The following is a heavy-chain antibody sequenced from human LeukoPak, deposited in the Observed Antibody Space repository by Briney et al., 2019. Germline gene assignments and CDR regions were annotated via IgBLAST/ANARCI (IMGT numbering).Heavy chain of an antibody. D-gene: IGHD1-26*01. CDR2: IRYDGTNK. CDR1: GFSFSNYG. J-gene: IGHJ4*02. Sequence: PGGSLRLSCAASGFSFSNYGMHWVRQAPGKGLEWVAFIRYDGTNKYYADSVKGRFTISRDNSKNTLYLEMSSLRVEGTAVYSCAKDLSPMVGAKIFDYWGQGTLVTVSS. CDR3: AKDLSPMVGAKIFDY. V-gene: IGHV3-30*02.